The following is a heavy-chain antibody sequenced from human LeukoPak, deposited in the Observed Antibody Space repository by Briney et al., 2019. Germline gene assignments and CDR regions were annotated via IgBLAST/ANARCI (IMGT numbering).Heavy chain of an antibody. CDR2: IYYSGST. J-gene: IGHJ4*02. D-gene: IGHD1-26*01. CDR1: GGSISSYY. Sequence: SETLSLTCTVSGGSISSYYWSWIRQPPEKGLEWIGYIYYSGSTNYNPSLESRVTISVDTSKNQFSLKLSSVTAADTAVYYCARDSLLWELPDYWGQGTLVTVSS. V-gene: IGHV4-59*01. CDR3: ARDSLLWELPDY.